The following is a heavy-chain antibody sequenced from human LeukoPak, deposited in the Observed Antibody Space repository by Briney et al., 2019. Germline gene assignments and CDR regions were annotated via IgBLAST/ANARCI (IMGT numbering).Heavy chain of an antibody. CDR3: ARGEATSRRPTGYYGMDV. V-gene: IGHV1-2*04. CDR1: GYTFTGHY. J-gene: IGHJ6*04. D-gene: IGHD2-2*01. CDR2: INPNSGGT. Sequence: ASVKVSCKASGYTFTGHYMHWVRQAPGQGLEWMGWINPNSGGTNYAQKFQGWVTMTRDTSISTAYMELSRLRSDDTAVYYCARGEATSRRPTGYYGMDVWGKGTTVTVSS.